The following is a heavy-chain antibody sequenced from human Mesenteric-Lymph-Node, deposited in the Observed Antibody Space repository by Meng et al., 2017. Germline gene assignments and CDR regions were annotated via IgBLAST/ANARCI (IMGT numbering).Heavy chain of an antibody. CDR3: ARRYHYDSSGTYYFDY. V-gene: IGHV5-51*01. CDR2: INPGDSDT. Sequence: GESLKISCKGSGYSFTSYWIGWVRHMPEKGLEWMGIINPGDSDTRYSPSFQGQVTFSVDKSIDTAYLQWSSLKASDTAMYYCARRYHYDSSGTYYFDYWGQGTLVTVSS. D-gene: IGHD3-22*01. J-gene: IGHJ4*02. CDR1: GYSFTSYW.